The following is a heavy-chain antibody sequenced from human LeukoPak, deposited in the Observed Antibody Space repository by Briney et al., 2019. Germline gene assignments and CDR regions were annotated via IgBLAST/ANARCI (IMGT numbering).Heavy chain of an antibody. CDR3: ARAPDDSIAAEY. Sequence: KPSETLSLTCTVSGGSISSYYWSWIRRPPGKGLEWIGYIYYSGSTNYNPSLKSRVTISVDTSKNQFSLKLSSVTAADTAVYYCARAPDDSIAAEYWGQGTLVTVSS. CDR1: GGSISSYY. J-gene: IGHJ4*02. V-gene: IGHV4-59*01. CDR2: IYYSGST. D-gene: IGHD6-13*01.